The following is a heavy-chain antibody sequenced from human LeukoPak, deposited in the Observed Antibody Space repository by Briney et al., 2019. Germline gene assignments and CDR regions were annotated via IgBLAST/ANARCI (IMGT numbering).Heavy chain of an antibody. J-gene: IGHJ6*03. V-gene: IGHV4-59*01. D-gene: IGHD4-17*01. CDR2: IYYSGST. Sequence: TPSETLSLTCTVSGGSISSYYWSWIRQPPGKGLEWIGYIYYSGSTNYNPSLKSRVTISVDTSKNQFSLKLSSVTAADTAAYYCARTTVTTRYYYYMDVWGKGTTVTVSS. CDR3: ARTTVTTRYYYYMDV. CDR1: GGSISSYY.